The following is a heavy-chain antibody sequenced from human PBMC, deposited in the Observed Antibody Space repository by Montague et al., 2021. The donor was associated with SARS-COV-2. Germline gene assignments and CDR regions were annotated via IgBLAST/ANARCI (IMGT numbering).Heavy chain of an antibody. CDR2: TYYRSKWYN. Sequence: CAISGDSVSSNSAAWNWIRQSPSRGLEWLGRTYYRSKWYNDYAVSVKSRITINPDTSKNQFSLQLNSVTAEDTAVYYCARELRRIIMIVDIQGFDYWGQGTLGTGSS. D-gene: IGHD3-22*01. CDR3: ARELRRIIMIVDIQGFDY. CDR1: GDSVSSNSAA. J-gene: IGHJ4*02. V-gene: IGHV6-1*01.